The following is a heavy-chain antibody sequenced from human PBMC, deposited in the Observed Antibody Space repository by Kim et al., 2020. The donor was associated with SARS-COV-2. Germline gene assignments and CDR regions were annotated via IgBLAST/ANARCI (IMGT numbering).Heavy chain of an antibody. Sequence: NHNPALKIRVTKSVDTSKNQCALKRSSVTAADTAVYYCARGLGVVAAQDYWGQGTLVTVSS. CDR3: ARGLGVVAAQDY. V-gene: IGHV4-59*09. D-gene: IGHD2-15*01. J-gene: IGHJ4*02.